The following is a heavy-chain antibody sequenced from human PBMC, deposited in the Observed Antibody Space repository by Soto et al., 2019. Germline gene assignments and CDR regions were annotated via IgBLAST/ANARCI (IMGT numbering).Heavy chain of an antibody. CDR2: VSTLNGNT. Sequence: QVHLVQSGAEVKKPGASVTVSCKASGYTFTNYGINWVGLAPGPGLVCMGWVSTLNGNTKFAQRLQGGVTMTRDTSTSTVYMDLKSLRSDDTAVYCCARETGGDNYGPGGFDLWGQGTMVTVSS. CDR1: GYTFTNYG. J-gene: IGHJ3*01. V-gene: IGHV1-18*01. D-gene: IGHD5-18*01. CDR3: ARETGGDNYGPGGFDL.